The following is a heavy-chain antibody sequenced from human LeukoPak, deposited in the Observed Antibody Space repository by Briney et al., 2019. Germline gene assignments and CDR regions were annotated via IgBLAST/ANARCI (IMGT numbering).Heavy chain of an antibody. V-gene: IGHV3-33*01. CDR1: GFTFSSYG. CDR3: ARWSSGPDAFDI. Sequence: GGSLRLSCAASGFTFSSYGMHWVRKAPGKGLEWVAVIWYDGSNKYYADSVKGRFTISRDNSKNTLYLQMNSLRAEDTAVYYCARWSSGPDAFDIWGQGTMVTVSS. CDR2: IWYDGSNK. J-gene: IGHJ3*02. D-gene: IGHD3-22*01.